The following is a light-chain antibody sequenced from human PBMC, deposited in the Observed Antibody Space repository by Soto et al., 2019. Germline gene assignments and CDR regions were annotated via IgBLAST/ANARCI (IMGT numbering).Light chain of an antibody. Sequence: SSELTQPLSVSVALGQTARIICRGNNIGSKNVHWYQLNPGQAPVLVIYRDTNRPSGIPERFSGSNSGNTATLAISGAQAGDDGDYYCQVYDSSTVVFGGGTKLTVL. V-gene: IGLV3-9*01. J-gene: IGLJ3*02. CDR3: QVYDSSTVV. CDR1: NIGSKN. CDR2: RDT.